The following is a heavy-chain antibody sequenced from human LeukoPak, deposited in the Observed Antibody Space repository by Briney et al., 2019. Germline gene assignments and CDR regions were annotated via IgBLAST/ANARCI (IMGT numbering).Heavy chain of an antibody. CDR3: ARWTTCGGDCHILDY. Sequence: SETLSLTCTVSGGSISSGSYHWSWIRQPAGKGLEWIGRIYTSGSTNYNPSLKSRVTISVDTSKNLFSLKLSSVTAADTAVYYCARWTTCGGDCHILDYWGQGILVTVSS. J-gene: IGHJ4*02. D-gene: IGHD2-21*02. CDR2: IYTSGST. CDR1: GGSISSGSYH. V-gene: IGHV4-61*02.